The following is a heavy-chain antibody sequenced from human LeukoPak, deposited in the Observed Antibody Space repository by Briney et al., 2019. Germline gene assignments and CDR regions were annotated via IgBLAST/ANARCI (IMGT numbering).Heavy chain of an antibody. CDR1: GYAFTNYA. D-gene: IGHD1-26*01. Sequence: ASVKVSCKASGYAFTNYAIQWVRQAPGQRLEWMGWVNAGNSHTRYSPKFQGRVTIARDTSASTAYMELSSLTSEDTAIYYCARGRWVGTTRAYYLDYWGQGTLVTVSS. V-gene: IGHV1-3*01. CDR3: ARGRWVGTTRAYYLDY. CDR2: VNAGNSHT. J-gene: IGHJ4*02.